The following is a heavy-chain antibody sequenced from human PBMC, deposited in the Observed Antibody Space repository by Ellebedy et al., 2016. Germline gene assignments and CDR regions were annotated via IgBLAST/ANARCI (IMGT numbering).Heavy chain of an antibody. D-gene: IGHD1-1*01. Sequence: SGPTLVKPTQTLTLTCTFSGFSLSTSAVVVGWVRQPPGRAPEWLAFIYGHDDKRYSPSLRNRLTITRDTSRNQVVLTMTDVDPVDTATYYCAHMTTALHVDYWGQGILVTVSS. CDR2: IYGHDDK. CDR3: AHMTTALHVDY. V-gene: IGHV2-5*01. CDR1: GFSLSTSAVV. J-gene: IGHJ4*02.